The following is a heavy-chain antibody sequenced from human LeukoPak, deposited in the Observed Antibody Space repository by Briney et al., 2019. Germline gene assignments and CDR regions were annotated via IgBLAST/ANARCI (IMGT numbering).Heavy chain of an antibody. CDR2: IHPSSGGA. J-gene: IGHJ5*02. V-gene: IGHV1-46*01. D-gene: IGHD6-6*01. CDR3: ARDSDASSLADP. CDR1: GYTFTRFH. Sequence: GASVKVSCKASGYTFTRFHIHWVRQAPGQGLEWMGIIHPSSGGATSAQKFQGRLTMTRDTSTSTVYMELSSLRSEDTAVYYCARDSDASSLADPWGQRTLVTVSS.